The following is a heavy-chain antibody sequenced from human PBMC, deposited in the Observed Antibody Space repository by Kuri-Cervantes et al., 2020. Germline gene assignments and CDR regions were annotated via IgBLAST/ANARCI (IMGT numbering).Heavy chain of an antibody. D-gene: IGHD6-19*01. V-gene: IGHV4-39*07. J-gene: IGHJ6*03. CDR1: SGSISNSSYY. CDR3: ARARSVAVAGTNYYYMDV. CDR2: IYSSGST. Sequence: SETLSLTCTVSSGSISNSSYYWGWIRQPPGKGLEWIGSIYSSGSTNYNPSLKSRVTISVDKSKNQFSLKLSPVTAADAAVYYCARARSVAVAGTNYYYMDVWGKGTTVTVSS.